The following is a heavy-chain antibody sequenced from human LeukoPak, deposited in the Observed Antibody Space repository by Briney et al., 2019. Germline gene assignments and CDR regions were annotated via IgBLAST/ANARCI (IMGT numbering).Heavy chain of an antibody. CDR1: GFTFRNYV. D-gene: IGHD4-11*01. Sequence: GRSLRLSCAASGFTFRNYVMHWVRQAPGKGLEWVAVIYYDGDSEYYADSVQGRFTISRDNSKNTLYLQMNSLRAEDTAVYYCARLDYSNYGVDYWGQGTLVTVSS. V-gene: IGHV3-33*01. CDR3: ARLDYSNYGVDY. J-gene: IGHJ4*02. CDR2: IYYDGDSE.